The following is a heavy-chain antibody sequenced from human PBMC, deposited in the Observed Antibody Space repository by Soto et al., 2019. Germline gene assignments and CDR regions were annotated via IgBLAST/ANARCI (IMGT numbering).Heavy chain of an antibody. CDR3: ARDSNLYGSSWDNWFDP. CDR2: ISAYNGNT. D-gene: IGHD6-13*01. Sequence: GASVEASCKASGDTFASYGSSWVRQDHGQGLEWMGWISAYNGNTNYAQKLQGRVTMTTDTSTSTAYMELRSLRSDDTAAYYCARDSNLYGSSWDNWFDPWGQGTLVTVSS. J-gene: IGHJ5*02. V-gene: IGHV1-18*01. CDR1: GDTFASYG.